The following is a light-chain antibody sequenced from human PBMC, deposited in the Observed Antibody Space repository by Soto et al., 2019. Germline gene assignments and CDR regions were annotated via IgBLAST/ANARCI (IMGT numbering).Light chain of an antibody. V-gene: IGLV1-40*01. Sequence: QAVVTQPPSVSGAPGQRITISCTGSTSNIGAGFDVHWYQQLPGTAPKLLIYANKNRPSGVPDRFSGSKSGTSASLAITGLQAEDEADYYCQSYDNSLSGVVFGGGTKVTVL. J-gene: IGLJ3*02. CDR2: ANK. CDR3: QSYDNSLSGVV. CDR1: TSNIGAGFD.